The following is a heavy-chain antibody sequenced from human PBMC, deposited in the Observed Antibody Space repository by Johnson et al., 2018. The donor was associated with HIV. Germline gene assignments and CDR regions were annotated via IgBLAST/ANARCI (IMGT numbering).Heavy chain of an antibody. CDR3: AKAEGATSAFDI. D-gene: IGHD1-26*01. Sequence: QVQLVESGGGVVQPGRPLRLSCAASGFTFSTYAMHWVRQAPGKGLEWVAVISYDGSNKYYADSVKGRFTISRDNSKNTLYLQMNSLRAEDTAVYYCAKAEGATSAFDIWGPGTMVTVSS. CDR2: ISYDGSNK. CDR1: GFTFSTYA. V-gene: IGHV3-30-3*01. J-gene: IGHJ3*02.